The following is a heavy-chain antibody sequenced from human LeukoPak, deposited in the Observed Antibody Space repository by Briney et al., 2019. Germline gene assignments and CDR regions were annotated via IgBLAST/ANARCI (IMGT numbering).Heavy chain of an antibody. J-gene: IGHJ2*01. CDR3: ARGSGSYWYFDL. V-gene: IGHV3-53*01. CDR1: GFTVSGNY. CDR2: IDSGGTT. D-gene: IGHD1-26*01. Sequence: GGSLRLSCTASGFTVSGNYMSWVRQAPGKGLEWVSVIDSGGTTDYADSVKGRFTISRDNSKNTLYFQMNSLRAEDTAVYYCARGSGSYWYFDLWGRGTLVTVSS.